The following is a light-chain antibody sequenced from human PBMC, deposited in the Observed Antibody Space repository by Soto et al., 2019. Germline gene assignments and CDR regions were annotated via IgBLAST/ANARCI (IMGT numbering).Light chain of an antibody. J-gene: IGLJ2*01. CDR1: SSNIGSNT. CDR3: AAWDDSLNGVV. CDR2: TNN. Sequence: QSVLTQPHSASGTPGQRVTISCSGSSSNIGSNTVNWYQQLPGTAPKLLMYTNNQRPSGVPDRFSGSKSGTSASLAISGLQSEDEADYYCAAWDDSLNGVVFGGGTKVTVL. V-gene: IGLV1-44*01.